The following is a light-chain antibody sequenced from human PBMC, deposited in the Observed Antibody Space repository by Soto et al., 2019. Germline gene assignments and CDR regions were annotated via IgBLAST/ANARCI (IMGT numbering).Light chain of an antibody. CDR2: GVS. J-gene: IGKJ2*01. Sequence: EIVLTQSPGTLSLSPGERATLACRASQSITSTFLAWYQQKPGQAPRLLIYGVSSRATGAPDRFSGSGSGTDVSLTISRLEPDDFAVYYCQQLGNSPPFTFGHGTNLEIK. V-gene: IGKV3-20*01. CDR1: QSITSTF. CDR3: QQLGNSPPFT.